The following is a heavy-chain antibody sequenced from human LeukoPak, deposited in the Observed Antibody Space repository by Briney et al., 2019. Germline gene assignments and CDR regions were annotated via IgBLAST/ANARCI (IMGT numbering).Heavy chain of an antibody. J-gene: IGHJ4*02. Sequence: SVKVSCKASGGTFSSYTISWVRQAPGQGLEWMGRIISTLGIGNYAQKFQGGGTITANKCTRQAYMQLGSLSFEDTAVYYFSRDRGDYYDSSDYYYVNYWGQGTLVTVSS. V-gene: IGHV1-69*04. D-gene: IGHD3-22*01. CDR3: SRDRGDYYDSSDYYYVNY. CDR1: GGTFSSYT. CDR2: IISTLGIG.